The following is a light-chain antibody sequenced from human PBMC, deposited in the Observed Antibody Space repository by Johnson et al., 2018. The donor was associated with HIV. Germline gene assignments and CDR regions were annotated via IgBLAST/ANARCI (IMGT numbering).Light chain of an antibody. J-gene: IGLJ1*01. CDR2: ENN. CDR1: SSNIGNNY. V-gene: IGLV1-51*02. Sequence: QSVLTQPPSVSAAPGQKVTISCSGSSSNIGNNYVSWYQQLPGTAPKLLIYENNKRPSGIPDRFSGSKSGTSATLGIPGLPTGDEADYYCGTLDSSLSAYVFGTGTKVTVL. CDR3: GTLDSSLSAYV.